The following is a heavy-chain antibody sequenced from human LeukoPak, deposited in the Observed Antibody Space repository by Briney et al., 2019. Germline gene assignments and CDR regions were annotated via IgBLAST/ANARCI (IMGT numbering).Heavy chain of an antibody. CDR2: INPNSGGT. D-gene: IGHD3-10*01. CDR1: GYTFTGYY. J-gene: IGHJ5*02. Sequence: ASVKVSCKTSGYTFTGYYMHWVRQAPGQGLEWMGWINPNSGGTNYAQKFQGRVTMTRDTSITAVYYCARANMVRGVGSFSDRNWFDPWGQGTLVTVSS. V-gene: IGHV1-2*02. CDR3: RNWFDP.